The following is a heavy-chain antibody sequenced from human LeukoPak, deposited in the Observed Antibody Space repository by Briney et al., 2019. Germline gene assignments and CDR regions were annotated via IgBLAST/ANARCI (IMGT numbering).Heavy chain of an antibody. V-gene: IGHV1-2*02. CDR3: ARDFDLGYCSSTSCYGFDY. J-gene: IGHJ4*02. CDR1: GYTFTGYY. D-gene: IGHD2-2*01. CDR2: INPNSGGT. Sequence: AASVKVSCKASGYTFTGYYMHWVRQAPGQGLEWMGWINPNSGGTNYAQKFQGRVTMTRDTSISTAYMELSRLRSDDTAVYYCARDFDLGYCSSTSCYGFDYWGQGTLVTVSS.